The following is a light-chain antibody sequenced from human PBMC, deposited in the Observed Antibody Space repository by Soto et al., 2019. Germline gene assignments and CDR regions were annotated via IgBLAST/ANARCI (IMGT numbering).Light chain of an antibody. Sequence: DIQMTQSPSSLSASVGDRVTITCRASQGISNYLAWYQQKPGKVPKLLIYAASTLQSGVPSRFSSSGSGTDFTLNISSLQPEDVATYYCQKYNSAPPWTFGQGTKVEIK. CDR1: QGISNY. CDR2: AAS. J-gene: IGKJ1*01. V-gene: IGKV1-27*01. CDR3: QKYNSAPPWT.